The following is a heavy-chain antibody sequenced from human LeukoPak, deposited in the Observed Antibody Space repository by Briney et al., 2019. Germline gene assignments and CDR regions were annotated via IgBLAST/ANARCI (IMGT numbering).Heavy chain of an antibody. V-gene: IGHV4-4*02. J-gene: IGHJ4*02. CDR3: ARDPFSAGLKAYYFDY. D-gene: IGHD6-13*01. Sequence: SGTLSLTCAVSGGSISSSNWWSWVRQPPGKGLEWIGEIYHGGSTNYNPSLKSRVTISVDKSKNQFSLKLSSVTAADTAVYYCARDPFSAGLKAYYFDYWSQGSLVTVSS. CDR2: IYHGGST. CDR1: GGSISSSNW.